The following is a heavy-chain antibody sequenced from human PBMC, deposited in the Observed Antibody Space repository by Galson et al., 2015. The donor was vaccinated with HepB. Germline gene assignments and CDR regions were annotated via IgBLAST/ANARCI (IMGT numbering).Heavy chain of an antibody. J-gene: IGHJ4*02. Sequence: SLRLSCAASGFTFSSYAMHWVRRAPGKGLEWVAVISYDGSNKYYADSVKGRFTISRDNSKNTLYLQMNSLRAEDTAVYYCARGYDSSGYYYSDYWGQGTLVTVSS. CDR1: GFTFSSYA. D-gene: IGHD3-22*01. CDR3: ARGYDSSGYYYSDY. V-gene: IGHV3-30*04. CDR2: ISYDGSNK.